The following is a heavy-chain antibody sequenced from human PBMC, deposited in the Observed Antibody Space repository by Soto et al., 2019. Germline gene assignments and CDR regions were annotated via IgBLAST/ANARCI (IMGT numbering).Heavy chain of an antibody. D-gene: IGHD3-10*01. V-gene: IGHV3-66*01. CDR1: RFTISGHA. J-gene: IGHJ4*02. Sequence: PGGSLRLSYAASRFTISGHAMHWVRQAPGKGLEWVSVIYSGGSTYYADSVKGRFTISRDNSKNTLYLQMNSLRAEDTAVYYCARDTKFGEFPWSEDYWGQGTLVTVPS. CDR2: IYSGGST. CDR3: ARDTKFGEFPWSEDY.